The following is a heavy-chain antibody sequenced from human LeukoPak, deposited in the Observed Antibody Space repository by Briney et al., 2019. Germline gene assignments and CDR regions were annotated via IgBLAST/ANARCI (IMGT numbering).Heavy chain of an antibody. CDR3: ARLASDTWNSGSFDY. J-gene: IGHJ4*02. Sequence: PPETLSLTFTVSGGSISSSSYYCGWIRQPPGKGLEWIGSIYYSGNTYYNPSLKSRVTISVDTSKNQFSLKLSSVTAADTAVYYCARLASDTWNSGSFDYWGQGTLVTVSS. D-gene: IGHD1-7*01. V-gene: IGHV4-39*01. CDR1: GGSISSSSYY. CDR2: IYYSGNT.